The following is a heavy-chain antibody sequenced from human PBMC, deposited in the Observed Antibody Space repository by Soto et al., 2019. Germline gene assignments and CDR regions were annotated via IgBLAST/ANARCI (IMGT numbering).Heavy chain of an antibody. Sequence: PSETLSLTCAVYGGSFGGYYWSWIRDPPGKGLEWIGEINHSGSTNYNPSLKSRVTISVDTSKNQFSLKLSSVTAADTAVYYCAGPYSSSSADYYYYGMEVWGQGTTVNVSS. CDR2: INHSGST. CDR3: AGPYSSSSADYYYYGMEV. V-gene: IGHV4-34*01. D-gene: IGHD6-6*01. J-gene: IGHJ6*01. CDR1: GGSFGGYY.